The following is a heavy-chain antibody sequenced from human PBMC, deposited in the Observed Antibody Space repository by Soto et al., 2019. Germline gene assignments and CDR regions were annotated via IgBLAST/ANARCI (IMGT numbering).Heavy chain of an antibody. V-gene: IGHV4-30-4*01. CDR1: GGSISSGYYY. CDR3: ARDREYSSSWNSYYYGMDV. Sequence: SETLSLTCTVSGGSISSGYYYWSWIRQPPGKGLEWIGYIYYSGSTYYNPSLKSRVTISVDTSKNQFSLKLSSVTAADTAVYYCARDREYSSSWNSYYYGMDVWGQGTTVTVSS. D-gene: IGHD6-13*01. J-gene: IGHJ6*02. CDR2: IYYSGST.